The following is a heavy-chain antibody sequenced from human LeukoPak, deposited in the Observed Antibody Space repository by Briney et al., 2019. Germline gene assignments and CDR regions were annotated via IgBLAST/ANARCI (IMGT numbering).Heavy chain of an antibody. V-gene: IGHV1-46*01. D-gene: IGHD2-15*01. CDR2: INPSGGST. Sequence: ASVKVSCKASGGTFTSYYMHWVRQAPGQGLEWMGIINPSGGSTSYAQKFQGRVTMTRDTSTSTVYMELSSLRSEDTAVYYCARDGLYCSGGSCYPTGWFDPWGQGTLVTVSS. CDR3: ARDGLYCSGGSCYPTGWFDP. CDR1: GGTFTSYY. J-gene: IGHJ5*02.